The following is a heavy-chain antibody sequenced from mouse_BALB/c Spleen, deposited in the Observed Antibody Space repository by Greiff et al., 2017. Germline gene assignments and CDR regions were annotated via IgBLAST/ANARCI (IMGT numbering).Heavy chain of an antibody. CDR1: GFTFSSYA. CDR2: ISSGGST. Sequence: DVQLVESGGGLVKPGGSLKLSCAASGFTFSSYAMSWVRQTPEKRLEWVASISSGGSTYYPDSVKGRFTISRDNARNILYLQMSSLKSEDTAMYYCARQGNDDGWFAYWGQGTLVTVSA. CDR3: ARQGNDDGWFAY. D-gene: IGHD2-3*01. V-gene: IGHV5-6-5*01. J-gene: IGHJ3*01.